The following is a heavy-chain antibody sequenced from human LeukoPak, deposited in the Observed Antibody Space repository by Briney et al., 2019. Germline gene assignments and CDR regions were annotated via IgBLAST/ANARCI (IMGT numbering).Heavy chain of an antibody. CDR2: IYYTGDT. CDR3: ARGGNSDSPEFDY. CDR1: GGSIISGTHF. J-gene: IGHJ4*02. Sequence: SETLSLTCTVSGGSIISGTHFGGYIRQPPGEGLEWIASIYYTGDTYYNPSLKSRVTISIDTSKNQSSLTLVSVTAADTAVYYCARGGNSDSPEFDYWGQGTLVSVSS. V-gene: IGHV4-39*07. D-gene: IGHD4-23*01.